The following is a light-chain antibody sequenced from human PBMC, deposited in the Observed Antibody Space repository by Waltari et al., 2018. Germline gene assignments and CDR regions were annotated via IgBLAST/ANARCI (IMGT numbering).Light chain of an antibody. V-gene: IGKV2-28*01. CDR2: LGS. J-gene: IGKJ4*01. CDR1: RSLLHSSGYNY. CDR3: MQALQSPLT. Sequence: DIVMTQSPLSLPVTPGEPASISCKSSRSLLHSSGYNYVDWYLQKPGQSPQLLISLGSNRASGVPDRFSGSGSGTDFTLKISRVEAEDVGVYYCMQALQSPLTFGGGTK.